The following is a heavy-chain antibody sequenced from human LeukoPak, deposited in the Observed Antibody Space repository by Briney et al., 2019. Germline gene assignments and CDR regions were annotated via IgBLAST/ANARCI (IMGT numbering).Heavy chain of an antibody. CDR1: GYTLTELS. CDR2: FDPEDGET. J-gene: IGHJ3*02. CDR3: ATSLTWVFSAFDI. D-gene: IGHD6-13*01. Sequence: GASVKVSCKVSGYTLTELSMHWVRQAPGKGLEWMGGFDPEDGETIYAQRFQGRVTMTEDTSTDTAYMELSSLRSEDTAVYYCATSLTWVFSAFDIWGQGTMVTVSS. V-gene: IGHV1-24*01.